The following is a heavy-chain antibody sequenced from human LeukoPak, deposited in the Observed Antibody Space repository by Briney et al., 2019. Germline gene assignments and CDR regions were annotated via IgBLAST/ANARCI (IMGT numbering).Heavy chain of an antibody. CDR3: ARRWSVAGEFDY. V-gene: IGHV4-59*01. J-gene: IGHJ4*02. CDR2: IYYSGST. Sequence: SETLSLTCTVSGGSISSYHWSWIRQPPGKGLEWIGYIYYSGSTNYNPSLKGRVTVSVDTSKNQFSLKLSSVTAADTAVYYCARRWSVAGEFDYWGQGTLVTVSS. D-gene: IGHD6-19*01. CDR1: GGSISSYH.